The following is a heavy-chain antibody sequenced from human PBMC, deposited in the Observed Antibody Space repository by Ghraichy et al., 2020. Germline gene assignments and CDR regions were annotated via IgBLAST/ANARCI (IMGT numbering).Heavy chain of an antibody. CDR2: ISGSGGST. CDR3: AKDRLERGYYGGNSGVTDY. J-gene: IGHJ4*02. D-gene: IGHD4-23*01. CDR1: GFTFSSYA. V-gene: IGHV3-23*01. Sequence: GGSLRLSCAASGFTFSSYAMSWVRQAPGKGLEWVSAISGSGGSTYYADSVKGRFTISRDNSKNTLYLQMNSLRAEDTAVYYCAKDRLERGYYGGNSGVTDYWGQGTLVTVSS.